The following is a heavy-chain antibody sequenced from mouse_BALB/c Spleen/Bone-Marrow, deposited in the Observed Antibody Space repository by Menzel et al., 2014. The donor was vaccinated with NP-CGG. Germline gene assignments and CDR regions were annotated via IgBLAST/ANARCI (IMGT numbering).Heavy chain of an antibody. Sequence: EVKLMESGAELVKPGASVKLSCTASGFNIKDTYMHWEKQRPEQGLEWIGRIDPANGNTKYDPKFQGKATITADTSSNTAYLQLSSLTSEDTAVYYCARNGNYGAWFAYWGQGTLVTVSA. J-gene: IGHJ3*01. CDR1: GFNIKDTY. D-gene: IGHD2-1*01. CDR2: IDPANGNT. CDR3: ARNGNYGAWFAY. V-gene: IGHV14-3*02.